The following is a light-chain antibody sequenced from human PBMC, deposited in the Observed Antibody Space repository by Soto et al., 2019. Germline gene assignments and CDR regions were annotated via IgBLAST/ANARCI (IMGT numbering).Light chain of an antibody. CDR2: AAS. CDR1: QGIGND. V-gene: IGKV1-6*02. J-gene: IGKJ1*01. Sequence: IQMTQSPSSLSVSVTDRVTITCRASQGIGNDLGWYQQRPGEAPELLLYAASTLRSGVPSRFSGSGSGTQFTLTSNNLQPEDSATYFCLQDHNYPWTFGHGTKVEV. CDR3: LQDHNYPWT.